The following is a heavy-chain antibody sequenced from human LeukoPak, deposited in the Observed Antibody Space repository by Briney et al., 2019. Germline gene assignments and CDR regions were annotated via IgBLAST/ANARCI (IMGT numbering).Heavy chain of an antibody. V-gene: IGHV4-31*11. Sequence: SETLSLTCAVYGGSFSDYYWSWIRQHPGKGLEWIGYIYYSGSTYYNPSLKSRVTISVDTSKNQFSLKLSSVTAADTAVYYCARAPVSGSYRQSIDYWGQGTLVTVSS. CDR1: GGSFSDYY. CDR2: IYYSGST. J-gene: IGHJ4*02. D-gene: IGHD1-26*01. CDR3: ARAPVSGSYRQSIDY.